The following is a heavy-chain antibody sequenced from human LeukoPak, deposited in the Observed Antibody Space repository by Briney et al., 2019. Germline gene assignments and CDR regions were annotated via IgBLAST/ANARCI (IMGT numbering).Heavy chain of an antibody. V-gene: IGHV4-34*01. CDR2: INHSGST. CDR1: GGSFSGYY. CDR3: ARAPLGVGWYFDY. J-gene: IGHJ4*02. D-gene: IGHD1-26*01. Sequence: SETLSLTCAVYGGSFSGYYWSWIRQPPGKGLEWIGEINHSGSTNYNPSLKSRVTISVDTSKNQFSLKLSSVTAADMAVYYCARAPLGVGWYFDYWGQGTLATVSS.